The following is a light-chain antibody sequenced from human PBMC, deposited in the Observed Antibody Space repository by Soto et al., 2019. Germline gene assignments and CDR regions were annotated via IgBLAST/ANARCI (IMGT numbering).Light chain of an antibody. CDR1: QDIKNY. CDR3: QHYDHLPPLS. CDR2: DAS. V-gene: IGKV1-33*01. J-gene: IGKJ4*01. Sequence: DIQMTQSPSSLSASVGDRVTITCQARQDIKNYLNGYQQKPGKAPNLLIYDASNLKTGVPSRFSGSGSGTHFTFTISSLQPEDIATYYCQHYDHLPPLSFGGGTKVEIK.